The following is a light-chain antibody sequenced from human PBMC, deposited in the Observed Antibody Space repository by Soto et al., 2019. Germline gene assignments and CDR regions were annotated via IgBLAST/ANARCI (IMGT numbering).Light chain of an antibody. V-gene: IGKV3-20*01. CDR2: GAS. J-gene: IGKJ1*01. CDR1: QSVTSNY. CDR3: QQYCSSPPT. Sequence: VLTQSPGTLSLSPGERATLSCRASQSVTSNYLAWYQQKPGQAPRLLIYGASSRATGITDRFSGSGSGTDFTLTISRLEPEDFAVYYCQQYCSSPPTFGQGTKVEIK.